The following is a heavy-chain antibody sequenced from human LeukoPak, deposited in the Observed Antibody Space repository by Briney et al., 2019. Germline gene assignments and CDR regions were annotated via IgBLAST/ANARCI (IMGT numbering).Heavy chain of an antibody. J-gene: IGHJ3*02. CDR1: GFIFSSYG. V-gene: IGHV3-23*01. Sequence: GGTLRLSCAASGFIFSSYGMSWVRQAPGKGLEWGSSISGSGGGTYSADSVKGRFTISRDNSKNTLYLQMNSLRAEDTAVYYCAKDPLFQPPVGIDIWGRGTMVIVSS. CDR2: ISGSGGGT. CDR3: AKDPLFQPPVGIDI.